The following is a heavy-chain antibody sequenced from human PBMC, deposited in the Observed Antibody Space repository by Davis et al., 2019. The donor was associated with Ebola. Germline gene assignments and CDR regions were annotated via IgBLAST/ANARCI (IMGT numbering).Heavy chain of an antibody. J-gene: IGHJ4*02. CDR3: ARRQGSEFDS. CDR1: GGSISSYY. V-gene: IGHV4-59*08. CDR2: IYYSGST. Sequence: SETLSLTCTVSGGSISSYYWSWIRQPPGKGLEWIGYIYYSGSTNYNPSLKSRVTISVDTSKNQFSLKLSSVTAADTAVYYCARRQGSEFDSWGQGTLVTVSS.